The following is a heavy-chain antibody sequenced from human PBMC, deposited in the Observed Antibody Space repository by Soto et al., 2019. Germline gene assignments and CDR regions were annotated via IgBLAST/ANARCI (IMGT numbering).Heavy chain of an antibody. CDR2: ISYDGSNK. V-gene: IGHV3-30*03. CDR3: ARKGSSWYSAFDI. Sequence: GSLRLSCAASGFTFSSYGMHWVRQAPGKGLEWVAVISYDGSNKYYADSVKGRFTISRDNSKNTLYLQMNSLRAEDTAVYYCARKGSSWYSAFDIWGQGTMVTVSS. CDR1: GFTFSSYG. J-gene: IGHJ3*02. D-gene: IGHD6-13*01.